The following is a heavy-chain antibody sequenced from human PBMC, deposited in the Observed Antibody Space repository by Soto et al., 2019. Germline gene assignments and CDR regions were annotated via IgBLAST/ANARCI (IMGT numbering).Heavy chain of an antibody. CDR3: AKEADISGYYPDY. D-gene: IGHD3-22*01. CDR1: GYSFTSYY. V-gene: IGHV1-46*04. Sequence: GASVKVSCKASGYSFTSYYMHWVRQAPGQGLGWMGIINPSGGSTHYADSVKGRSTISRDNSKNTLHLQVNSLRGEDTAVYYCAKEADISGYYPDYWGQGTQVTVSS. CDR2: INPSGGST. J-gene: IGHJ4*02.